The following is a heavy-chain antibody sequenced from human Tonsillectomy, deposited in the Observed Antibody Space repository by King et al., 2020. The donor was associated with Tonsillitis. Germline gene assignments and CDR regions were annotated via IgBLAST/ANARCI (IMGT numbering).Heavy chain of an antibody. Sequence: VQLVESGGGLVQPGGSLRLSCAASGFTFSSFWMSLVRQAPGKGLEWVAIIKQDGSEKLDVDSVKGRFTIPRDNAKNSLYLQMNSLRAEDTAVYYCASGSGWVFDYWGQGTLVTVSS. J-gene: IGHJ4*02. D-gene: IGHD6-25*01. CDR2: IKQDGSEK. CDR3: ASGSGWVFDY. V-gene: IGHV3-7*01. CDR1: GFTFSSFW.